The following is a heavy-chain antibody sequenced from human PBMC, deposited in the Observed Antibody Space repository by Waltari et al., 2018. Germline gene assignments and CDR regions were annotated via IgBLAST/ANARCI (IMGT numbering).Heavy chain of an antibody. CDR2: IIPIFGTA. Sequence: QVQLVQSGAEVKKPGSSVKVSCKASGGTFSSYAISWVRQAPGQGLEWMGGIIPIFGTANYAQKCEGRVTITTDEATSTAYMELSSLRAEDTAVYYCARGGGYSSSWYNYWGQGTLVTVSS. CDR3: ARGGGYSSSWYNY. CDR1: GGTFSSYA. V-gene: IGHV1-69*05. J-gene: IGHJ4*02. D-gene: IGHD6-13*01.